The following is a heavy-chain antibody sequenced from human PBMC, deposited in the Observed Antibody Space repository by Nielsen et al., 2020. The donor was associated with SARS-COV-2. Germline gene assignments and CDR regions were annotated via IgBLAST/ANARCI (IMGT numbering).Heavy chain of an antibody. CDR3: AKEAPYYYYMDV. CDR1: GFTFTNAW. J-gene: IGHJ6*03. V-gene: IGHV3-30*18. CDR2: ISHDGSNN. Sequence: GESLKISCAASGFTFTNAWMTWVRQAPGKGLEWMAVISHDGSNNYYADSVKGRFTVSRDNSKNTVYLQMNSLRTEDTAVYYCAKEAPYYYYMDVWGKGTTVTVSS.